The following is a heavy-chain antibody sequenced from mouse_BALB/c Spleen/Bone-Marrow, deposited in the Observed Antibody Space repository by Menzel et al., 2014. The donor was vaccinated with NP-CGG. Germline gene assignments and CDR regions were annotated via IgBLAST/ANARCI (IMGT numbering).Heavy chain of an antibody. J-gene: IGHJ4*01. CDR2: IWAGGST. CDR1: GFSLTSYG. V-gene: IGHV2-9*02. Sequence: VMLVESGPGLVAPSQSLSISCTDSGFSLTSYGVHWVRQPPGQGLEWLGVIWAGGSTNYNSALMSRLSINKDNSKSQVFLKMNSLQTDDTAMYYCAREGRGYYGSSGAAMDYWGQGTTVTVSS. CDR3: AREGRGYYGSSGAAMDY. D-gene: IGHD1-1*01.